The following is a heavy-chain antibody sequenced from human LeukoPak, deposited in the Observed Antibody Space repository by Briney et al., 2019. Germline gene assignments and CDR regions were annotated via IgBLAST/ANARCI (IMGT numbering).Heavy chain of an antibody. D-gene: IGHD4-17*01. CDR1: GYTFTGYY. V-gene: IGHV1-2*02. Sequence: ASVKVSCKASGYTFTGYYMHWVRQAPGQGLEWMGWINPNSGGTNYAQKFQGRVTMTRDTSISTAYMELSRLRPDDTAVYYCARTTVTDRPFDHWGQGTLVTVSS. J-gene: IGHJ4*02. CDR2: INPNSGGT. CDR3: ARTTVTDRPFDH.